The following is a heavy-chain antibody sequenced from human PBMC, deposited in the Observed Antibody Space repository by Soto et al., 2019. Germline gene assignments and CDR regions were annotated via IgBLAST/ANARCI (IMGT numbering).Heavy chain of an antibody. D-gene: IGHD6-13*01. V-gene: IGHV3-30*18. CDR2: ISYDGSNK. CDR1: GFTFSSYG. J-gene: IGHJ6*02. CDR3: AKDLSGTVDSSSWYINYYYGMDV. Sequence: GGSLRLSCAASGFTFSSYGMHWVRQAPGKGLEWVAVISYDGSNKYYADSVKGRFTISRDNSKNTLYLQMNSLRAEDTAVYYCAKDLSGTVDSSSWYINYYYGMDVWGQGTTVTVSS.